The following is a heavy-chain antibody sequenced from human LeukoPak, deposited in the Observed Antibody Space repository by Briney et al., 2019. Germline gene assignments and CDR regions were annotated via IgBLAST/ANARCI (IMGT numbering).Heavy chain of an antibody. CDR3: AKDIGGDRGSFDY. Sequence: GGSLRLSCAASGLTFDDYAMHWVRQAPGKGLGWVSGISWNSGSIGCADSVKGRFTISRDNAKNSLYLQMNGLRAEDTALYYFAKDIGGDRGSFDYWGQGTLVTVSS. D-gene: IGHD5-12*01. V-gene: IGHV3-9*01. CDR1: GLTFDDYA. CDR2: ISWNSGSI. J-gene: IGHJ4*02.